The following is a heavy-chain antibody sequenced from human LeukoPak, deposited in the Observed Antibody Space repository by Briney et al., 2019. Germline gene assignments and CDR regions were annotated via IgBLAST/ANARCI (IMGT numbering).Heavy chain of an antibody. Sequence: SETLSLTCSVSGGSISSYFWSWIRQPPGKGLEWIGYIQDSGSTDYNPSLKSRVTISVERSKNQFYLEVTSVTAADTAVYYCARDYHAPGSYYHGFDAWGQGTLVTVSS. CDR2: IQDSGST. CDR1: GGSISSYF. V-gene: IGHV4-59*01. J-gene: IGHJ5*02. CDR3: ARDYHAPGSYYHGFDA. D-gene: IGHD3-10*01.